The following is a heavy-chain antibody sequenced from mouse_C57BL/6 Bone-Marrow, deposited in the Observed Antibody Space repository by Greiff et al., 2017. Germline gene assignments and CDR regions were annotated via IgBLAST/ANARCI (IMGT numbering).Heavy chain of an antibody. CDR1: GYTFTSYW. J-gene: IGHJ1*03. V-gene: IGHV1-55*01. Sequence: VQLQQPGAELVKPGASVKMSCKASGYTFTSYWITWVKQRPGQGLEWIGDIYPGSGSTNYNEKFKSKATLTVDTSSSTAYMQLSSLTSEDSAVYYCARLDLNYYYGSGYFDVWGTGTTVTVSS. CDR3: ARLDLNYYYGSGYFDV. D-gene: IGHD1-1*01. CDR2: IYPGSGST.